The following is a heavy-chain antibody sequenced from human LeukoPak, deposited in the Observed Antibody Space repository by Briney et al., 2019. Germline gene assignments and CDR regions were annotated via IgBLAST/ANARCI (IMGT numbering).Heavy chain of an antibody. CDR1: GFTFSSYW. Sequence: GGSLRLSCAASGFTFSSYWMSWVRQAPGKGLEWVANIKQDGSEKYYVDSVKGRFTISRDNAKNSLYLQMNSLRADDTAFYYCAKEEGYIYGLLDSWGQGTLVTVSS. V-gene: IGHV3-7*03. D-gene: IGHD5-18*01. CDR2: IKQDGSEK. CDR3: AKEEGYIYGLLDS. J-gene: IGHJ4*02.